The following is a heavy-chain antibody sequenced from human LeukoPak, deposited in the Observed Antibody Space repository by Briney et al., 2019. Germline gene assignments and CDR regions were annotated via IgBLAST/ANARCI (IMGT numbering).Heavy chain of an antibody. D-gene: IGHD3-10*01. J-gene: IGHJ4*02. V-gene: IGHV3-23*01. CDR2: ISASGGEI. CDR3: SKDLIPGSIGYFDC. Sequence: GGSLRLSCGASGFTFSNYWMSWVRQAPGRGPEWVSSISASGGEIRYADSVRGRFTISRDNSKNTLYLRMDSLRVEDTATYYCSKDLIPGSIGYFDCWGQGTLVTVSS. CDR1: GFTFSNYW.